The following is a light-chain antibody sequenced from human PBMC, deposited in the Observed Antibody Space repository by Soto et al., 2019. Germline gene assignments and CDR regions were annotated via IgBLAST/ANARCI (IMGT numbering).Light chain of an antibody. CDR2: GAS. V-gene: IGKV3-20*01. CDR1: QTVSRSY. J-gene: IGKJ3*01. Sequence: ETVLTQSPGTLSLSPGERATLLCRASQTVSRSYLAWYQQKPGQAPRLLIYGASSRATGIPDRFSGSGSGTVFTLTISRLKPEDCAVYYCQQYGSSPFTFGPGTKVDIK. CDR3: QQYGSSPFT.